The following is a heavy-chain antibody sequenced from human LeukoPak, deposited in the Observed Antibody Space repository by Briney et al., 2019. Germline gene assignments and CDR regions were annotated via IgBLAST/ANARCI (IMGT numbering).Heavy chain of an antibody. CDR1: GFTFSDYY. CDR2: ISGSGGST. D-gene: IGHD4-23*01. CDR3: APFGVVTTTGLNS. V-gene: IGHV3-23*01. J-gene: IGHJ4*02. Sequence: GGSLRPSLAAPGFTFSDYYMSLVRQAPGKGLELGSAISGSGGSTYYADSVKGRFTISRDNSKNTLYLQMNSLRAGDTAVYYCAPFGVVTTTGLNSWGQGTLVTVSS.